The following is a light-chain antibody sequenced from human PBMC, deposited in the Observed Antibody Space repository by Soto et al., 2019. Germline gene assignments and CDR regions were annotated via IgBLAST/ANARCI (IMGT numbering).Light chain of an antibody. CDR1: QSIRSH. Sequence: DIQMTQSRSSLSASVGDRVSITCGARQSIRSHLYWYQQKARKAPKFLIYAASSVQGGVPSRFSGSGSGTDFTLTIKRLQPEDFATYYCQQSFSSPCTVGPGTKVDSK. CDR3: QQSFSSPCT. CDR2: AAS. V-gene: IGKV1-39*01. J-gene: IGKJ3*01.